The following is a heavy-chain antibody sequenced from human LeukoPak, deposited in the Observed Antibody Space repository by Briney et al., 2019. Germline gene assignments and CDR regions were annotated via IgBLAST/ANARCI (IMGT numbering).Heavy chain of an antibody. CDR3: ARPGGEDGYNNALDY. CDR1: GYILTNNW. V-gene: IGHV5-51*01. Sequence: GESLKISCKISGYILTNNWIGWVRQVPGKGLEWMGLIYPGNSDTKYSPSFQGQVTFSVDKSISTAYLHWSSLKASDTAMYYCARPGGEDGYNNALDYWGQGTLVTVSS. J-gene: IGHJ4*02. D-gene: IGHD5-24*01. CDR2: IYPGNSDT.